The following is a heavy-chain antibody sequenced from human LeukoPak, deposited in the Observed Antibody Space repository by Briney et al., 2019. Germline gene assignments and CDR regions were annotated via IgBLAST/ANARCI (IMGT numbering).Heavy chain of an antibody. CDR3: ARVTLTGYYAFDY. V-gene: IGHV3-21*01. D-gene: IGHD3-9*01. CDR2: ISSSSSYI. CDR1: GFTFTSYN. Sequence: GGSLRLTCEASGFTFTSYNMNWVRQAPGKGLEWVSSISSSSSYIYYAESVKGRLTISRDTAKNSLYLQMNSLRADDTAIYYCARVTLTGYYAFDYWGQGTLVTVSS. J-gene: IGHJ4*02.